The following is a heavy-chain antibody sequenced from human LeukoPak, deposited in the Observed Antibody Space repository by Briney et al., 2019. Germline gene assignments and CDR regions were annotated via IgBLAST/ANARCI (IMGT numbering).Heavy chain of an antibody. CDR3: ARRSHYSGWYV. CDR1: GGSFRGY. D-gene: IGHD6-19*01. J-gene: IGHJ1*01. Sequence: SETLSLTCAVYGGSFRGYWSWIRQPPGKGLEWFGEINHTGSTNYNPSLKSRVTISVDTSKNQFSLKLSFVTAADTAVYFCARRSHYSGWYVWGQGTLVTVSS. CDR2: INHTGST. V-gene: IGHV4-34*01.